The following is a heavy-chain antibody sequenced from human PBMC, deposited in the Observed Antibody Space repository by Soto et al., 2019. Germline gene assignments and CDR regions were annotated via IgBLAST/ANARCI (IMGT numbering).Heavy chain of an antibody. CDR1: GVSISSYY. CDR2: IYYSGST. V-gene: IGHV4-59*08. Sequence: SETLSLTCTVSGVSISSYYWSWIRQPPGKGLEWIGYIYYSGSTYYNPSLKSRVSISVDTSKNQFSLRLSSVTAADTAVYYCAKAELNIITMKGGAFDIWGQGTMVTVSS. CDR3: AKAELNIITMKGGAFDI. J-gene: IGHJ3*02. D-gene: IGHD3-22*01.